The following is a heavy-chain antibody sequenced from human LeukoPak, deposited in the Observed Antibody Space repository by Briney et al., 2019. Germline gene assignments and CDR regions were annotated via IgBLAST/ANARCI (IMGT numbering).Heavy chain of an antibody. CDR3: AREATVTDGAFDI. V-gene: IGHV1-69*13. CDR1: GGTFSSYA. Sequence: SVKVSCKASGGTFSSYAISWVRQAPGQGLEWMGGIIPIFGTANYAQKFQSRVTITADESTSTAYMELSSLRSEDTAVYYCAREATVTDGAFDIWGQGTMVTVSS. D-gene: IGHD4-17*01. CDR2: IIPIFGTA. J-gene: IGHJ3*02.